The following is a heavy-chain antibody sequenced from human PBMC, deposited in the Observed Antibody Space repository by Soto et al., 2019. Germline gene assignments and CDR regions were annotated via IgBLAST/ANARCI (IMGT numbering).Heavy chain of an antibody. V-gene: IGHV3-30*04. J-gene: IGHJ4*02. CDR3: AREWSTSGDLDY. D-gene: IGHD3-10*01. CDR1: GFTFSSHS. CDR2: K. Sequence: QVQLVESGGGVVQPGRALRLSCAASGFTFSSHSIQWVRQAPGKGLEWVAVKYYADSGKGRFTISRDNSKNTAYLQMNSLRADETDVFYCAREWSTSGDLDYWGQGTLVIVSS.